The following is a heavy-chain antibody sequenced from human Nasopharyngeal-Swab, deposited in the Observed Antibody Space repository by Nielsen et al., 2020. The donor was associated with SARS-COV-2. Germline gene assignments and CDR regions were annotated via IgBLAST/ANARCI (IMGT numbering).Heavy chain of an antibody. CDR1: GYSFTSYW. Sequence: GESLKISCKGSGYSFTSYWIGWVHQMPGKGLEWMGIIYPGDSDTRYSPSFQGQVTISADKSISTAYLQWSSLKASDTAMYYCARLAYDFWSGYYGDYWGQGTLVTVSS. D-gene: IGHD3-3*01. CDR3: ARLAYDFWSGYYGDY. J-gene: IGHJ4*02. CDR2: IYPGDSDT. V-gene: IGHV5-51*07.